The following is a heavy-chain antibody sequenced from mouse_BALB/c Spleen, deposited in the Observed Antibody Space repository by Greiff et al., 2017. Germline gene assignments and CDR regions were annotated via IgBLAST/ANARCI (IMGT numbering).Heavy chain of an antibody. D-gene: IGHD2-10*02. CDR3: ARSKYGNLYFDY. V-gene: IGHV1-7*01. Sequence: VQLQQSGAELAKPGASVKMSCKASGYTFTSYWMHWVKQRPGQGLEWIGYINPSTGYTEYNQKFKDKATLTADKSSSTAYMQLSSLTSEDSAVYYCARSKYGNLYFDYWGQGTTLTVSS. J-gene: IGHJ2*01. CDR2: INPSTGYT. CDR1: GYTFTSYW.